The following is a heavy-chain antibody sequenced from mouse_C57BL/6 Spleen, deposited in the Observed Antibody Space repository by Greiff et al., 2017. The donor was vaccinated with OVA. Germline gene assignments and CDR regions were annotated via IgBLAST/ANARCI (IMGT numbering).Heavy chain of an antibody. Sequence: VQLQQSGPELVKPGASVKISCKASGYTFTDYYMNWVKQSHGKSLEWIGDINPNNGGTSYNQKFKGKATLTVDKSSSTAYMELRSLTSEDSAVYYCARRDYGSSWGFAYWGQGTLVTVSA. D-gene: IGHD1-1*01. CDR2: INPNNGGT. V-gene: IGHV1-26*01. CDR1: GYTFTDYY. CDR3: ARRDYGSSWGFAY. J-gene: IGHJ3*01.